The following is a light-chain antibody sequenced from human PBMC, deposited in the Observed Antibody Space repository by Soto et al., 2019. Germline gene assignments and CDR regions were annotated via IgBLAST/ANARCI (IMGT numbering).Light chain of an antibody. CDR1: QSISTW. V-gene: IGKV1-5*03. J-gene: IGKJ1*01. CDR2: KAS. CDR3: QQYNSYSTT. Sequence: DIQMTQSPSTLSASVGARVTITCRASQSISTWLAWYQQEPGKAPKLLIHKASSLQSGVPSRFSGSGSGTDFTLTISSLHPDDFATDYCQQYNSYSTTFGQGTRVEIK.